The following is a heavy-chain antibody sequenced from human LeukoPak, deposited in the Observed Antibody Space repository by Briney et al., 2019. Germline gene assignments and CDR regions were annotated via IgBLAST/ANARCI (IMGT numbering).Heavy chain of an antibody. D-gene: IGHD3-22*01. CDR2: ISGSGGST. CDR3: TTEPMIAPLPY. CDR1: GFTFSSYA. J-gene: IGHJ4*02. Sequence: GGSLRLSCAASGFTFSSYAMTWVRQAPGKGLEWVSAISGSGGSTYYADSVKGRFTISRDNSKNTLYLQMNSLKTEDTAVYYCTTEPMIAPLPYWGQGTLVTVSS. V-gene: IGHV3-23*01.